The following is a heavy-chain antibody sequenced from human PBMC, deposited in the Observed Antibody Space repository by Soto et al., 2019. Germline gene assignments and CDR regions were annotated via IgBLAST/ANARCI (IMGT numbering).Heavy chain of an antibody. V-gene: IGHV3-23*01. CDR3: SKWLVFGDV. CDR1: GFTFSSYS. D-gene: IGHD3-10*02. Sequence: GSLRLSSAASGFTFSSYSMTWVRQAAGKGLEWVSGISDSGGNTWYADSVKGRFTISRDNSKNTLFLQMNSLRAEDTPVYFCSKWLVFGDVWGQGPLVTVSS. J-gene: IGHJ4*02. CDR2: ISDSGGNT.